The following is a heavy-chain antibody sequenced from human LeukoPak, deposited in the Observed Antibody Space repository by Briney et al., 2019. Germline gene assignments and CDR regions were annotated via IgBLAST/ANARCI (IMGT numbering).Heavy chain of an antibody. J-gene: IGHJ3*02. V-gene: IGHV4-38-2*02. CDR3: ARGRITIFGVVRRGAFDI. CDR1: GYSISSGYY. Sequence: PSETLSLTCTVSGYSISSGYYWGWIRQPPGKGLEWIGSIYHGGSTYYNPSLKSRVTISVDTSKNQFSLKLSSVTAADTAVYYCARGRITIFGVVRRGAFDIWGQGTMVTVSS. D-gene: IGHD3-3*01. CDR2: IYHGGST.